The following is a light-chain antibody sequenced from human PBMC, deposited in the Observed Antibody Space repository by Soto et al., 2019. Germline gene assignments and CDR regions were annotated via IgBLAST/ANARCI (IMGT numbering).Light chain of an antibody. CDR3: QQRSNCPVT. Sequence: EIVLTQSPATLSSFPGDRVTLSCRASQYINTRLAWYQHRPGQAPRLLIYQTSIRAAGIPARFSASGTGTDFTLTISSLEPEDFAVYYGQQRSNCPVTFGQGTPLEIK. CDR1: QYINTR. V-gene: IGKV3D-11*01. J-gene: IGKJ5*01. CDR2: QTS.